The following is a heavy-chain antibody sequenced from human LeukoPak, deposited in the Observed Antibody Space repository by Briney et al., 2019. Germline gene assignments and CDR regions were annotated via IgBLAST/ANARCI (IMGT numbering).Heavy chain of an antibody. Sequence: PGGSLRLSCAASGFTFSSYAMSWVRQAPGKGLEWVSAISGSGGSTYYADSVKGRFTISRDNAKNSLYLQMNSLRDEDTAVYYRARCGEVFYDFFPPSGNDYWGQGTLVTVSS. D-gene: IGHD3-3*01. CDR2: ISGSGGST. J-gene: IGHJ4*02. CDR3: ARCGEVFYDFFPPSGNDY. V-gene: IGHV3-23*01. CDR1: GFTFSSYA.